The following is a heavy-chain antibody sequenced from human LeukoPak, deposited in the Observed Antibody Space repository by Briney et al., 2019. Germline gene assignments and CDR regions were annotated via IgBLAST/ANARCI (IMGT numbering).Heavy chain of an antibody. CDR3: VYRSGSYYTLYDY. D-gene: IGHD3-10*01. CDR1: GGSISSSSYY. V-gene: IGHV4-39*01. Sequence: SETLSLTCTVSGGSISSSSYYWGWIRQPPEKGLEWIGSVYYAGNTFYNSSLKSRVTISVDTSKNQFSLKLSSVTAADTAVYYCVYRSGSYYTLYDYWGQGTLVTVSS. CDR2: VYYAGNT. J-gene: IGHJ4*02.